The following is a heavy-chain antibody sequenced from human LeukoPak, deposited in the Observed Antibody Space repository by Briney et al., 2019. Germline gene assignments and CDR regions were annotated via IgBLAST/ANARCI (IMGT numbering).Heavy chain of an antibody. J-gene: IGHJ5*02. D-gene: IGHD3-3*01. CDR1: GHTLTELS. CDR2: FDPEDGET. CDR3: ATAITILRFDP. V-gene: IGHV1-24*01. Sequence: ASVKVSCKVSGHTLTELSMHWVRQAPGKGLEWMGGFDPEDGETIYAQKFQGRVTMTEDTSTDTAYMELSSLKSEDTAVYYCATAITILRFDPWGQGTLVTVSS.